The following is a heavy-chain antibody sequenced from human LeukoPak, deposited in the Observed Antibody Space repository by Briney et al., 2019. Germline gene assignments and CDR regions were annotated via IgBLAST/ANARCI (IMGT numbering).Heavy chain of an antibody. CDR2: IYYSGST. J-gene: IGHJ4*02. V-gene: IGHV4-39*07. D-gene: IGHD2-2*02. Sequence: SETLSLTCTVSGGSISSSSYYWGWIRQPSGKGLEWIGSIYYSGSTYYNPSLKSRVTISVDTSKNQFSLKLSSVTAADTAVYYCARGLFYTFDYWGQGTLVTVSS. CDR3: ARGLFYTFDY. CDR1: GGSISSSSYY.